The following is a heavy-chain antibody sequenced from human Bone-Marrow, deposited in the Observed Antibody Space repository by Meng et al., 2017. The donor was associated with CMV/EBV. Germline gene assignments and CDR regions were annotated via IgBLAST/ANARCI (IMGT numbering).Heavy chain of an antibody. V-gene: IGHV1-18*01. CDR2: ISAYNGNT. D-gene: IGHD2-2*02. Sequence: ASVKVSCKASGYTFTSYGISWVRQAPGQGLEWMGWISAYNGNTNYAQKLQGRVTMTTDTSTSTAYMELRSLRSDDTAVYYCARERERVYCSSTSCYTTYYYYGMDVWGQGTTVTVSS. J-gene: IGHJ6*02. CDR3: ARERERVYCSSTSCYTTYYYYGMDV. CDR1: GYTFTSYG.